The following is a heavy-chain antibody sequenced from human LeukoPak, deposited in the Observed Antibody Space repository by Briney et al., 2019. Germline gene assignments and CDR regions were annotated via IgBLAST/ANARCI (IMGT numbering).Heavy chain of an antibody. CDR1: GFTFSTYA. CDR3: ASGPYCRGGTCYLPFDY. D-gene: IGHD2-15*01. Sequence: PGGSLRLSCAASGFTFSTYAMHWVRQAPGKGLEWVAVILYVGSNKYYADSVKGRFTISRDNSKNTLYLQMNSLRAEDTAVYYCASGPYCRGGTCYLPFDYWGQGTLVTVSS. V-gene: IGHV3-30*04. J-gene: IGHJ4*02. CDR2: ILYVGSNK.